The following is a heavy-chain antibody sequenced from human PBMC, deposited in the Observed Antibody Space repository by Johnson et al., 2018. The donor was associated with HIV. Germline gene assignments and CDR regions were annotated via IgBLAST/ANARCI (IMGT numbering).Heavy chain of an antibody. Sequence: QVQLVESGGGLVQPGGSLRLSCAASGFTFSSNAMHWVRQAPGKGLERVVVISYAGSNKSYADSVKGRFTISRDNSKNTLYLQMNSLRAEETAVYYCAKDGAKYYYDSSGYRDAFDIWGQGTMVTVSS. CDR2: ISYAGSNK. CDR3: AKDGAKYYYDSSGYRDAFDI. J-gene: IGHJ3*02. D-gene: IGHD3-22*01. V-gene: IGHV3-30-3*01. CDR1: GFTFSSNA.